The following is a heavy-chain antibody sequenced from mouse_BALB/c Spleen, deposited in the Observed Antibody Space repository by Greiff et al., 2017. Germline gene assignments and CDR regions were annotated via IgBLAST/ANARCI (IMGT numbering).Heavy chain of an antibody. CDR3: AREGTTVVDWYFDV. D-gene: IGHD1-1*01. CDR2: ISDGGSYT. CDR1: GFTFSDYY. Sequence: EVMLVESGGGLVKPGGSLKLSCAASGFTFSDYYMYWVRQTPEKRLEWVATISDGGSYTYYPDSVKGRFTISRDNAKNNLYLQMSSLKSEDTAMYYCAREGTTVVDWYFDVWGAGTTVTVSS. V-gene: IGHV5-4*02. J-gene: IGHJ1*01.